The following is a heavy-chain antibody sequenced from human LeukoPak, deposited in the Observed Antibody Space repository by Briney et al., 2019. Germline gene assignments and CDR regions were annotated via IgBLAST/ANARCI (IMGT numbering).Heavy chain of an antibody. CDR1: GGSISSGSYY. CDR3: AKALGYCSSTSCRGYYMDV. Sequence: PLETLSLTCTVSGGSISSGSYYWSWIRQPAGKGLEWIGRIYTSGSTNYNPSLKSRVTISVDTSKNQFSLKLSSVTAADTAVYYCAKALGYCSSTSCRGYYMDVWGKGTTVTVSS. D-gene: IGHD2-2*01. CDR2: IYTSGST. V-gene: IGHV4-61*02. J-gene: IGHJ6*03.